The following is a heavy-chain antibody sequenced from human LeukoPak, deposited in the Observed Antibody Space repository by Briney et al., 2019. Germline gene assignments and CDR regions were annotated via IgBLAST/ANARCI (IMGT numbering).Heavy chain of an antibody. J-gene: IGHJ3*02. CDR3: ARARYANAWYAFDI. CDR2: LSHSGSS. D-gene: IGHD2-2*01. Sequence: PSETLSLTCTVSGGSISSSSYYWGWIRQPPGRGLEWIGYLSHSGSSDSNPSLKSRVTILVDTSKNQFSPKLTSVTAADTAVYYCARARYANAWYAFDIWGQGTMVTVSS. V-gene: IGHV4-61*05. CDR1: GGSISSSSYY.